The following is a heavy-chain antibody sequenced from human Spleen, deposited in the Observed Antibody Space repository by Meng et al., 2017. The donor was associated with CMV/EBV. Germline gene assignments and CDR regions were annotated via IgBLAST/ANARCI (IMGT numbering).Heavy chain of an antibody. J-gene: IGHJ4*02. CDR2: ISYDGSNK. CDR3: AKDVSLVVPTAKSYFDY. D-gene: IGHD2-2*01. CDR1: GFTFSSYA. Sequence: GESLKISCAASGFTFSSYAMHWVRQAPGKGLEWVAVISYDGSNKYYADSVKGRFTISRDNSKNALYLQMNSLRAEDTAVYYCAKDVSLVVPTAKSYFDYWGQGTLVTVSS. V-gene: IGHV3-30*04.